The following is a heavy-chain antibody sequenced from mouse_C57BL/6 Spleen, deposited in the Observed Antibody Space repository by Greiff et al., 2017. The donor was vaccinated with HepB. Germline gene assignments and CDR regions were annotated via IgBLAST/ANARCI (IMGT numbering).Heavy chain of an antibody. CDR2: INPSNGGT. V-gene: IGHV1-53*01. CDR3: ARERAGYYGSFDY. J-gene: IGHJ2*01. CDR1: GYTFTSYW. D-gene: IGHD1-1*01. Sequence: VQLQQPGTELVKPGASVKLSCKASGYTFTSYWMHWVKQRPGQGLEWIGNINPSNGGTNYNEKFKSKATLTVDKSSSTAYMQLSSLTSEDSAVYYCARERAGYYGSFDYWGQGTTLTVSS.